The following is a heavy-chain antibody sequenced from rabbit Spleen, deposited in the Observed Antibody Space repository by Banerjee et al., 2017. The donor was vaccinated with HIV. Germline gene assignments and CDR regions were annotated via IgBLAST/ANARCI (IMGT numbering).Heavy chain of an antibody. Sequence: QEQLEESGGDLVKPEGSLTLTCTASGFSFSYSYWICWVRQAPGKGLEWIACIDIGSSGFTYFATWAKGRFTISKTSSTTVTLQMTSLTAADTATYFCARDSGSSFSSYGMDLWGPGTLVTVS. CDR3: ARDSGSSFSSYGMDL. D-gene: IGHD8-1*01. J-gene: IGHJ6*01. CDR1: GFSFSYSYW. CDR2: IDIGSSGFT. V-gene: IGHV1S45*01.